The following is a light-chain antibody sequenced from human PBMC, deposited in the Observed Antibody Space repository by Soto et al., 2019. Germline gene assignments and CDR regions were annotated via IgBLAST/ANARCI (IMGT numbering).Light chain of an antibody. CDR3: QQYNTSPRT. J-gene: IGKJ1*01. CDR2: SSS. CDR1: QSISSTL. Sequence: EIELTQSPGTLSLSPGERATLSCRASQSISSTLLAWYQQKTDQAPRLLIYSSSIRATGIPDRFSGSGSGTDFTLTISSLEPEDFAVYYCQQYNTSPRTFGQGTKVDIK. V-gene: IGKV3-20*01.